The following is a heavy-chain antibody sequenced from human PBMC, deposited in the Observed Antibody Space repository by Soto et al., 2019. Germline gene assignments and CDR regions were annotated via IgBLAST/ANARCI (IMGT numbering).Heavy chain of an antibody. Sequence: QVQLQQWGAGLLKPSETLSLTCAVYGGSFSGYYWSWIRQPPGKGLEWIGEINQSGSTNYNPSLQSRVPISVDTSKKQFSLKMSSVTAADTAVYYCARAPAVVVIANAFDIWGQGTMVTVSS. CDR2: INQSGST. V-gene: IGHV4-34*01. CDR1: GGSFSGYY. D-gene: IGHD3-22*01. J-gene: IGHJ3*02. CDR3: ARAPAVVVIANAFDI.